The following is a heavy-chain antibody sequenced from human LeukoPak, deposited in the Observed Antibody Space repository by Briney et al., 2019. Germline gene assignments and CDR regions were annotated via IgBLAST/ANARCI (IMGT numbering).Heavy chain of an antibody. CDR1: GGSISSYY. CDR2: IYYIGST. J-gene: IGHJ4*02. Sequence: SETLSLTCTVSGGSISSYYWRWIRQPPGKRLEWIGFIYYIGSTNYNPSLKSRVTISVDTSMNQFSLNLNSVTAADTAVYYCASTRYCHDSAGYYPVLFFDYWGQGTLVTVSS. CDR3: ASTRYCHDSAGYYPVLFFDY. D-gene: IGHD3-22*01. V-gene: IGHV4-59*01.